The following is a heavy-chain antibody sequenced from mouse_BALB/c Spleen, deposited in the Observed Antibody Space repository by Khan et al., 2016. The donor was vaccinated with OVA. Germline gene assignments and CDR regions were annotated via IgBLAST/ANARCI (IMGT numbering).Heavy chain of an antibody. Sequence: EVQLQESGPDLVKPSQSLSLTCTVTGYSITSGYSWHWIRQFAGNKLECMGYIHYSGSTNYNPSLKSRNSITRDTSKNQFFLQLNSVTTEDSATYYCARWSSYYDNYGGFSYWGQGTLVTVSA. CDR3: ARWSSYYDNYGGFSY. D-gene: IGHD2-1*01. CDR1: GYSITSGYS. J-gene: IGHJ3*01. V-gene: IGHV3-1*02. CDR2: IHYSGST.